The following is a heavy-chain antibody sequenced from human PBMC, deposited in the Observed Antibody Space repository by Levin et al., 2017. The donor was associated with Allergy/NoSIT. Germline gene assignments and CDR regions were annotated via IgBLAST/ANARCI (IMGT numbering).Heavy chain of an antibody. J-gene: IGHJ4*02. CDR3: SRSGGPYGAFYD. Sequence: LGESLKISCAASGLTLSDHQMDWVRQAPGKGLEWVARTKNKTESYATEYAASVKGRFIISRHDSKSSLYLQMNSLEDEDTAVYFCSRSGGPYGAFYDWGQGTLVTVSS. D-gene: IGHD3-3*01. CDR2: TKNKTESYAT. CDR1: GLTLSDHQ. V-gene: IGHV3-72*01.